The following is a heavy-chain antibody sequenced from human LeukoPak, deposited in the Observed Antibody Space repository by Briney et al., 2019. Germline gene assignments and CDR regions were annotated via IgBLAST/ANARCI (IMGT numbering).Heavy chain of an antibody. D-gene: IGHD5-12*01. J-gene: IGHJ4*02. V-gene: IGHV3-21*01. CDR1: GFAFNAQA. CDR2: ISSSSSYI. Sequence: GGSLRLSCLASGFAFNAQAMHWVRQAPGKGLEWVSSISSSSSYIYYADSVKGRFTISRDNAKNSLYLQMNSLRAEDTAVYYCARVGSGYDTVPDYWGQGTLVTVSS. CDR3: ARVGSGYDTVPDY.